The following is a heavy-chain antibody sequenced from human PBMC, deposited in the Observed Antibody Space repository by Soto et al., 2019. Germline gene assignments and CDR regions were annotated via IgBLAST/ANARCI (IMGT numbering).Heavy chain of an antibody. CDR1: GGSISSYY. V-gene: IGHV4-59*01. J-gene: IGHJ5*02. D-gene: IGHD6-13*01. CDR2: IYYSGST. Sequence: PSETLSLTCTVSGGSISSYYWSWIRQPPGKGLEWIGYIYYSGSTNYNPSLKSRVTISVDTSKNQSSLKLSSVTAADTAVYYCASEGGIAAAGLNWFDPWGQGTMVTVYS. CDR3: ASEGGIAAAGLNWFDP.